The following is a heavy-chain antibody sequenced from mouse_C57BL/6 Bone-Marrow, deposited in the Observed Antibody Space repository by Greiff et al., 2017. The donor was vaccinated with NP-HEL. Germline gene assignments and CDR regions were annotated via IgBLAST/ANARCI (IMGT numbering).Heavy chain of an antibody. Sequence: EVNLVESGGGLVQPGGSLSLSCAASGFTFTDYYMSWVRQPPGKALEWLGFIRNKANGYTTEYSASVKGRFTISRDNSQSILYLQMNALRAEDSATYYCARFGPYDYDGYWGQGTTLTVSS. J-gene: IGHJ2*01. D-gene: IGHD2-4*01. CDR2: IRNKANGYTT. CDR1: GFTFTDYY. V-gene: IGHV7-3*01. CDR3: ARFGPYDYDGY.